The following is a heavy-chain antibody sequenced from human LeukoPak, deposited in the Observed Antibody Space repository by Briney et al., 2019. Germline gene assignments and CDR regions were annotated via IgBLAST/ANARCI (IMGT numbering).Heavy chain of an antibody. V-gene: IGHV3-23*01. Sequence: PVGALRLSCAASGFTFSNYSMNWVRPAPGEGLGWVSSVGLSDAYTFYADSAKGRFTISRDNAKNTLYLQMDSLRAEDTAVYYCASSPLCRSADCSNYYYYFYMDVWGKGTTVTVSS. CDR2: VGLSDAYT. D-gene: IGHD2-2*01. J-gene: IGHJ6*03. CDR1: GFTFSNYS. CDR3: ASSPLCRSADCSNYYYYFYMDV.